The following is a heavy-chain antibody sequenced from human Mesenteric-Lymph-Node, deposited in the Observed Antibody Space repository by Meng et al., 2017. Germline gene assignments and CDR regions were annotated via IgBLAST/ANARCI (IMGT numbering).Heavy chain of an antibody. V-gene: IGHV1-2*06. D-gene: IGHD3-10*01. J-gene: IGHJ4*02. Sequence: ASVKVSCKASGYTFTGYYMHWVRQAPGQGLEWMGRINPNSGGTNYAQKFQGRVTMTRDTSISTAYMELSRLRSDDTAVNYCARVYFYGSGSYYPDYWGQGTLVTVSS. CDR2: INPNSGGT. CDR1: GYTFTGYY. CDR3: ARVYFYGSGSYYPDY.